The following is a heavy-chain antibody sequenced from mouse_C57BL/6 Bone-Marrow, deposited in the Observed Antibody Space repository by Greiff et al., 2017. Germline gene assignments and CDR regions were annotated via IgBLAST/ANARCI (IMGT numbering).Heavy chain of an antibody. CDR3: AREGFYYGSSYVEFAY. V-gene: IGHV1-54*01. J-gene: IGHJ3*01. CDR2: INPGSGGT. D-gene: IGHD1-1*01. Sequence: QVQLQQSGAELVRPGTSVTVSCKASGYAFTNYLIEWVKQRPGQGLEWIGVINPGSGGTNYNEKFKGKATLTADKSSSTAYMQLSSLTSEDSAVYFCAREGFYYGSSYVEFAYWGQGTLVTVSA. CDR1: GYAFTNYL.